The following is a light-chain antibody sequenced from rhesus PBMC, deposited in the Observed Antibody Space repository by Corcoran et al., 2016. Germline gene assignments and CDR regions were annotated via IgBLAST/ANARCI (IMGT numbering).Light chain of an antibody. CDR2: EAS. Sequence: DIQMTQSPSSLSASVGDKVTISCRASQGFTNWLAWYQQKPGKAPNLLIYEASTVQSGVPSRFSGGGSGTDFTLTISSLQPEDFATYYCLQYDSSPYTFGQGTKVEIK. CDR3: LQYDSSPYT. V-gene: IGKV1-22*01. J-gene: IGKJ2*01. CDR1: QGFTNW.